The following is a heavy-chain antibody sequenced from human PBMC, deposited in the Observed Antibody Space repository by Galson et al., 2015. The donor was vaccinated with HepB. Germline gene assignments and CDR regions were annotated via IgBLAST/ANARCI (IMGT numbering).Heavy chain of an antibody. CDR2: ISSSSTYI. CDR1: GFTFSTYA. J-gene: IGHJ4*02. D-gene: IGHD6-13*01. Sequence: SLRLSCAASGFTFSTYAMTWVRQAPGRGLEWVSSISSSSTYIYYADSLRGRFTISRDNAKNSLYLQMNSLRAEDTAVYYCARTGKGWLGDSSSWYSDYWAQGTLVTVSS. V-gene: IGHV3-21*01. CDR3: ARTGKGWLGDSSSWYSDY.